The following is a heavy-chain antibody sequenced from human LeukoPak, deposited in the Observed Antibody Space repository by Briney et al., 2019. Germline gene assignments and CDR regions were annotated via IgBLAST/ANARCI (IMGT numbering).Heavy chain of an antibody. CDR2: TSSSDAGT. D-gene: IGHD3-10*02. CDR1: GFTLSTYA. CDR3: AELGITMIGGV. V-gene: IGHV3-23*01. J-gene: IGHJ6*04. Sequence: GGSLRLSCAASGFTLSTYAMSWVRQTPGKGLEWVAATSSSDAGTYHADSVRGRFTISRDNSKNTLYLQMNSLRAEDTAVYYCAELGITMIGGVWGKGTTVTISS.